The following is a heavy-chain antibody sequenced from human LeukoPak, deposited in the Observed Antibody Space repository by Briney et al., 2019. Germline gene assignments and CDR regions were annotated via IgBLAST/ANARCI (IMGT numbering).Heavy chain of an antibody. D-gene: IGHD6-13*01. J-gene: IGHJ4*02. CDR3: ARVSSSSWWALDY. Sequence: GGSLRLSCAASGFTFSSYWMHWVRQAPGKGLVWVSRINTDGGSTSYADPVKGRFTISRDNAKNTLYLQMNSLRAEDTAVYYCARVSSSSWWALDYWGQGTLVTVSS. CDR2: INTDGGST. V-gene: IGHV3-74*01. CDR1: GFTFSSYW.